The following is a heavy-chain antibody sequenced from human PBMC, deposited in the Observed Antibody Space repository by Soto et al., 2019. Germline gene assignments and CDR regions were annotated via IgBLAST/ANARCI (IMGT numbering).Heavy chain of an antibody. V-gene: IGHV4-39*07. D-gene: IGHD6-6*01. CDR1: GGSISGNYIY. Sequence: SETLSLTCTVSGGSISGNYIYWGWIRQPPGKGLEWIASISYSGSTNSNPSLKSRVTISVDTSKNQFSLKLTSVTAADTAVYYCAAPPRYWGQGTLVTVSS. CDR2: ISYSGST. J-gene: IGHJ4*02. CDR3: AAPPRY.